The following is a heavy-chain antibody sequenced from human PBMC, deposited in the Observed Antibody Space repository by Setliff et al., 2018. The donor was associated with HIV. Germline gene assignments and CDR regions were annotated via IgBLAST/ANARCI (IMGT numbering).Heavy chain of an antibody. D-gene: IGHD2-15*01. Sequence: SETLSLTCGVYGGSLSDYYWSWIRQPPGKGLEWIGEINHSGSSNYNPSLKSRVTISVDTSKNQLSLNVTSVTAAYTAVYYCARSSRGYCSGGSCYGFDPWGQGNLVTV. V-gene: IGHV4-34*01. CDR1: GGSLSDYY. J-gene: IGHJ5*02. CDR3: ARSSRGYCSGGSCYGFDP. CDR2: INHSGSS.